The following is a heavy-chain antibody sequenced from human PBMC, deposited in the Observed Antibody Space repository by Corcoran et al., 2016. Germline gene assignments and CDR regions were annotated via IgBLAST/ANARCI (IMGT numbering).Heavy chain of an antibody. CDR2: IYSGGST. CDR1: GFTVSSNY. Sequence: EVQLVESGGGLIQPGGSLRLSCAASGFTVSSNYMSWVRQAPGKGLEWVSVIYSGGSTYYADAVKGRFTISRDNYKNTLYLQMNSLRAEDTAVYYCARDSVYDYYYGMDVWGQGTTVTVSS. J-gene: IGHJ6*02. CDR3: ARDSVYDYYYGMDV. V-gene: IGHV3-53*01.